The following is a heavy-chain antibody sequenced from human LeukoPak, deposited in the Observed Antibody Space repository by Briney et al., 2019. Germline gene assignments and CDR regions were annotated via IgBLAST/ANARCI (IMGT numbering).Heavy chain of an antibody. V-gene: IGHV3-30*02. CDR1: GFTFNTYA. D-gene: IGHD6-19*01. CDR3: AKDLGQWLEYAFDI. Sequence: GGSLRLSCAASGFTFNTYAMSWVRQAPGKGLEWVSFIRYVGINKYYADSVKGRFTISRDNSKNTLYLQMNSLRAEDTAVYYCAKDLGQWLEYAFDIWGQGTMVTVSS. CDR2: IRYVGINK. J-gene: IGHJ3*02.